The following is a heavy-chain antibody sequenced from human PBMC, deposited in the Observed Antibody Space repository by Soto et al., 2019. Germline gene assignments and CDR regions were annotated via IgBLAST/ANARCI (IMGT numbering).Heavy chain of an antibody. CDR1: GFTFSNYG. J-gene: IGHJ4*02. CDR3: ARAYYFGSGTSYTLYY. D-gene: IGHD3-10*01. CDR2: ISDDGVSK. V-gene: IGHV3-30*03. Sequence: GGSLRLSCAASGFTFSNYGMHWVRQAPGKGLEWVAVISDDGVSKYYADSVQGRFTISRDNSESVVLLQMNSLRPDDTALYFCARAYYFGSGTSYTLYYWGQGTQVTVS.